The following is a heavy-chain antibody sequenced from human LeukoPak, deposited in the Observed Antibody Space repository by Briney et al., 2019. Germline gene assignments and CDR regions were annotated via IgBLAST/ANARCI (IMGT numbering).Heavy chain of an antibody. D-gene: IGHD2-2*01. CDR1: GYSFTNYW. CDR2: IYPGDSDT. Sequence: GESLKISCKGSGYSFTNYWIGWVRQMPGKGLEWMGIIYPGDSDTRYSPSFQGQVTISADKSISTAYLQWSSLKASDTAMYYCARQICSSTGCYWIDPWGQGTLVTVSS. V-gene: IGHV5-51*01. J-gene: IGHJ5*02. CDR3: ARQICSSTGCYWIDP.